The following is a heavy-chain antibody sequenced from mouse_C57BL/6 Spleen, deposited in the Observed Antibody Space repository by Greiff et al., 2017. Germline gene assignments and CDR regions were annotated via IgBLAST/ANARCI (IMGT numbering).Heavy chain of an antibody. Sequence: QVQLQQSGAELAKPGASVKLSCKASGYTFTSYWMHWVKQRPGQGLEWIGYINPSSGYTKYNQKFKDKATLTADKSSSTAYMQLSSLTYEDSAVXYCARAPVTTVVGGDAMDYWGQGTSVTVSS. V-gene: IGHV1-7*01. CDR3: ARAPVTTVVGGDAMDY. CDR2: INPSSGYT. J-gene: IGHJ4*01. D-gene: IGHD1-1*01. CDR1: GYTFTSYW.